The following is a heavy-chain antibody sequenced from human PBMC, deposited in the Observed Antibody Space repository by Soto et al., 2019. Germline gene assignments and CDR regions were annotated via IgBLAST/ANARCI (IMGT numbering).Heavy chain of an antibody. CDR3: ATGGYIYGGGY. V-gene: IGHV3-74*01. Sequence: EVQLVESGGGLAQPGGSLRLSCVGSGFTFSNYWVHWVRQVPGKGPVWVSRVNPAGSASSYADFVQGRFTVSRDNAKNKIYWEMNSLGADDGAVYYCATGGYIYGGGYWGRGTLVTVSS. J-gene: IGHJ4*02. CDR2: VNPAGSAS. CDR1: GFTFSNYW. D-gene: IGHD2-15*01.